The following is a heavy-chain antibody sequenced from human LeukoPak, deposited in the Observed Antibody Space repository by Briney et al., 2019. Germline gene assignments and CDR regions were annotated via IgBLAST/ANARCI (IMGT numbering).Heavy chain of an antibody. D-gene: IGHD2-2*01. CDR3: ARDRLIMGYCSSTSCSVSYFDY. V-gene: IGHV3-66*01. Sequence: GGSLRLSCTASGFTVSTNYMSWVRQAPGKGLEWVSVIYSGGSSTYYADSVKGRFTISRDKSKNTLYLQMNSLRAEDTAVYYCARDRLIMGYCSSTSCSVSYFDYWGQGTLVTVSS. J-gene: IGHJ4*02. CDR2: IYSGGSST. CDR1: GFTVSTNY.